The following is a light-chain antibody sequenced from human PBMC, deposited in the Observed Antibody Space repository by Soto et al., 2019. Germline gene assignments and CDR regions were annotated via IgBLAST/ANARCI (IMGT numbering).Light chain of an antibody. CDR1: QSVGSY. Sequence: EIVLTQSPATLSLSPGERATLSCRASQSVGSYLAWFQQTPGQAPRLLIYDTSNRATGIPARFSGSGSGTDFPLTISSQGTEDFAVYYCQQRSDWPPTFGQGTKVEIK. CDR3: QQRSDWPPT. V-gene: IGKV3-11*01. J-gene: IGKJ1*01. CDR2: DTS.